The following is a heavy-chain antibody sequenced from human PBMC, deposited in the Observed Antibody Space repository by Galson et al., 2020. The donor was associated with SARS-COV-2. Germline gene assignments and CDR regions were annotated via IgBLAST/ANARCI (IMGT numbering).Heavy chain of an antibody. Sequence: TGGSLRLSCAASGFTFSSYGMHWVHQTPGKGLEWVAVISYDGSHNDSADSTKGRFTISRDNAKNMVYLQMNSLRAEDTAVYFCAREKSTVTLCKYYNGMDVWGQGTTVTVSS. J-gene: IGHJ6*02. V-gene: IGHV3-30*03. CDR1: GFTFSSYG. CDR3: AREKSTVTLCKYYNGMDV. CDR2: ISYDGSHN. D-gene: IGHD4-17*01.